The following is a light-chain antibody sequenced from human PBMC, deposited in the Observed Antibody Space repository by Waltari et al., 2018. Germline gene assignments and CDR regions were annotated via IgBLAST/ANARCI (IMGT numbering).Light chain of an antibody. CDR2: FGS. V-gene: IGKV2-28*01. CDR3: MQALQTPWT. CDR1: QSLLDRNGYNL. Sequence: DIVVTQSPLPLPVTPGEPASISCRSSQSLLDRNGYNLLDWYLQKPGQSPQLLIYFGSHRASGVPDRFSGSGSGRDFTLKISRVEAEDVGVYYCMQALQTPWTFGQGTKVEIK. J-gene: IGKJ1*01.